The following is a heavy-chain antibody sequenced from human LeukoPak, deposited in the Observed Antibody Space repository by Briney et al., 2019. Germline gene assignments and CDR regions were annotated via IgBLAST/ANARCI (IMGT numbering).Heavy chain of an antibody. J-gene: IGHJ4*02. V-gene: IGHV4-39*07. CDR2: IYYSGST. CDR1: GGSISSSSYY. CDR3: ARSWDNYYDSSGYYSFDY. D-gene: IGHD3-22*01. Sequence: SQTLSLTCTVSGGSISSSSYYWGWIRQPPGKGLEWIGSIYYSGSTYYNPSLNSRVTISVDTSKNQFSLKLSSVTAADTAVYYCARSWDNYYDSSGYYSFDYWGQGTLVTVSS.